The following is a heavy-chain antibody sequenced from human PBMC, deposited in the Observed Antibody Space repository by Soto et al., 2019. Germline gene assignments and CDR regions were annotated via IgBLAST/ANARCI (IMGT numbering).Heavy chain of an antibody. CDR3: ARRDTSGFLRYFDN. J-gene: IGHJ4*02. Sequence: SVKVSCKSSGGTFISFINYPINWVRQAPGQGLEWMGGIVPNVGTVNYAQKFRGKVTITADKSTGTAYMELSSLRSEDTALYYCARRDTSGFLRYFDNWGQGTQVTVSS. CDR2: IVPNVGTV. CDR1: GGTFISFINYP. V-gene: IGHV1-69*06. D-gene: IGHD3-3*01.